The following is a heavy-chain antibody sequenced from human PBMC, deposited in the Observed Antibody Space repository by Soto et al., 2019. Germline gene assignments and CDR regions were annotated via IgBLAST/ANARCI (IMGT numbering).Heavy chain of an antibody. CDR1: GGSISSYY. CDR2: IHYRGST. CDR3: VRAYGSGSYSVDD. J-gene: IGHJ4*02. V-gene: IGHV4-59*01. Sequence: SETLSLTCTVSGGSISSYYWSWIRQPPGKGLEWIGHIHYRGSTNYNPSLKSRVTISVDTSKNQFSLNLASVTAADTAVYFCVRAYGSGSYSVDDWGQGTLVTVSS. D-gene: IGHD3-10*01.